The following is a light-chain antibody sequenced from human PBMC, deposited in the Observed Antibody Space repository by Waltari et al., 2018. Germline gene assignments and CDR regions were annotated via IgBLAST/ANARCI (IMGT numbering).Light chain of an antibody. CDR2: GAS. CDR1: QSVSRT. Sequence: EIVLTQSPGTLSLSPGARATLSCRASQSVSRTLAWYQQKPGQAPKLLIYGASIRATGIPDRFTGSGSGTDFSLTISSLEPEDFAIYFCQHYVRLPATFGQGTKVEIK. J-gene: IGKJ1*01. CDR3: QHYVRLPAT. V-gene: IGKV3-20*01.